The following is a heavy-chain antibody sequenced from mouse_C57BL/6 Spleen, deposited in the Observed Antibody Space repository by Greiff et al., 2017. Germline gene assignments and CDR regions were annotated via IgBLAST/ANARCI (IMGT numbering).Heavy chain of an antibody. V-gene: IGHV1-5*01. CDR3: TMGTTVVGYCDY. D-gene: IGHD1-1*01. CDR2: IYPGNSDT. Sequence: EVQLQQSGTVLARPGASVKMSCKTSGYTFTSYWMHWVKQRPGQGLEWIGAIYPGNSDTSYNQKFKGKAKLTAVTSASTAYLELSSLTNEDSAVYYCTMGTTVVGYCDYWGQGTTLTVSS. J-gene: IGHJ2*01. CDR1: GYTFTSYW.